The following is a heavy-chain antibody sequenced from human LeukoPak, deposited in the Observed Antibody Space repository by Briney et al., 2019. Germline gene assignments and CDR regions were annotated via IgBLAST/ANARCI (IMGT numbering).Heavy chain of an antibody. CDR2: ISGSSSNT. V-gene: IGHV3-11*05. CDR1: GFTVSSNY. CDR3: ARDSAHIVVVPVVIPPGLDNWFDP. Sequence: GGSLRLSCAASGFTVSSNYMGWVRQAPGKGLEWVSYISGSSSNTKYADSVKGRFTISRDNAKNSLYLQMNSLRAEDTAVYYCARDSAHIVVVPVVIPPGLDNWFDPWGQGTLVTVSS. J-gene: IGHJ5*02. D-gene: IGHD2-2*01.